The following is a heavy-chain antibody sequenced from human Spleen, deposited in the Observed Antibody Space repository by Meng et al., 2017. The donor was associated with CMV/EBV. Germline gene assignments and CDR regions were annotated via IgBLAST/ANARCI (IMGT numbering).Heavy chain of an antibody. CDR2: ISWNSGSI. CDR1: GFTFDDYA. J-gene: IGHJ6*02. Sequence: SLKISCVASGFTFDDYAMHWVRQAPGKGLEWVSGISWNSGSIGYADSVKGRFTISRDNAKNSLYLQMNSLRAEDTAIYYCAKGLYGDYYYYGLDVWGQGTTVTVSS. CDR3: AKGLYGDYYYYGLDV. V-gene: IGHV3-9*01. D-gene: IGHD4-17*01.